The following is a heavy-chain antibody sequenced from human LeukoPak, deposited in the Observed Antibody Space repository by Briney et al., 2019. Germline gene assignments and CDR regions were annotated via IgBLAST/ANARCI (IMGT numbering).Heavy chain of an antibody. V-gene: IGHV4-39*07. Sequence: SETLSLTCTVSGGSVSSGGYSWAWIRQPQGKGLEWIGTLHSSGSTNYGSSPKSRVSMSADSSKNQFSLRLTSVTAADTAVYFCARRSSGWPNNWFDSWGQGTLVTVSS. CDR3: ARRSSGWPNNWFDS. J-gene: IGHJ5*01. D-gene: IGHD6-19*01. CDR2: LHSSGST. CDR1: GGSVSSGGYS.